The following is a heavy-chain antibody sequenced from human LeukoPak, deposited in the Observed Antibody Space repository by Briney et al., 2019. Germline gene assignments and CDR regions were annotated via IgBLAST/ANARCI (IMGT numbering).Heavy chain of an antibody. D-gene: IGHD3-10*01. CDR3: ARLGGLPGYYFDY. CDR1: GGSISGNC. CDR2: IYYSGST. Sequence: SETLSLTCTVSGGSISGNCWSWIRQPPGKGLEYIGYIYYSGSTYYNPSLKSRVTMSVDTSKNQFSLRLSSVTAADTAVYYCARLGGLPGYYFDYWGQGTLVAVSS. J-gene: IGHJ4*02. V-gene: IGHV4-59*08.